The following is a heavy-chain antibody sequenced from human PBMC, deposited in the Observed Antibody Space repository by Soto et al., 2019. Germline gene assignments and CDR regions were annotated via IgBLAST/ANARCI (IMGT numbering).Heavy chain of an antibody. V-gene: IGHV5-51*01. CDR2: TYPGDSET. D-gene: IGHD3-10*01. CDR3: ARHDYYGLKAFDI. CDR1: GYSFTTYW. Sequence: GESLKISCQGSGYSFTTYWIAWVRQMPGKGLEWMAITYPGDSETRYSPSFQGQVTISADKSIGTAYLQWNSLKASDTAMYYCARHDYYGLKAFDIWGQGTMVT. J-gene: IGHJ3*02.